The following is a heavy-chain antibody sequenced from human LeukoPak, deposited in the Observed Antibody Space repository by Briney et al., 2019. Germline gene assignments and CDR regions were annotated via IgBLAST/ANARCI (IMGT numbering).Heavy chain of an antibody. CDR2: INHSGST. CDR1: GGSFSGYY. J-gene: IGHJ6*02. V-gene: IGHV4-34*01. CDR3: ARGRSSSWSLYYYYGMDV. D-gene: IGHD6-13*01. Sequence: SETLSLTCAVYGGSFSGYYWSWIRQPPGKGLEWIGEINHSGSTNYNPSLKSRVTISVDTSKNQFSLKLSSVTAADTAVYYCARGRSSSWSLYYYYGMDVWGQGTTATVSS.